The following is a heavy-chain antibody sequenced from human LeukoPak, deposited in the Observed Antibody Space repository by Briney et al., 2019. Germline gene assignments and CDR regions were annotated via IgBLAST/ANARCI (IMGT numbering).Heavy chain of an antibody. D-gene: IGHD7-27*01. V-gene: IGHV3-30*02. CDR1: GFTFSSYG. J-gene: IGHJ6*03. CDR3: AKTNWGSPYYYYYYMDV. Sequence: PGGSLRLSCAASGFTFSSYGMHWVRQAPGKGLEWVAFIRYDGSNKYYADSVKGRFTISRDNSKNTLYLQMNSLRAEDTAVYYCAKTNWGSPYYYYYYMDVWGKGTTVTVSS. CDR2: IRYDGSNK.